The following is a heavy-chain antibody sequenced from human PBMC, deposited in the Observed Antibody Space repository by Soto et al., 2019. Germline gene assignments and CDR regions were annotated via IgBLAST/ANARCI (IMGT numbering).Heavy chain of an antibody. Sequence: SETRSLTCAVSGGSSSSGGYSWSCIRQPPGKGLEWIGYIYHSGSTYYNPSLKRRVTISVDRSKNQFSLKLSSVTAADTAVYYCARGTIGGVIVLDYWGKATLVTVSS. CDR2: IYHSGST. D-gene: IGHD3-16*02. CDR1: GGSSSSGGYS. CDR3: ARGTIGGVIVLDY. J-gene: IGHJ4*02. V-gene: IGHV4-30-2*01.